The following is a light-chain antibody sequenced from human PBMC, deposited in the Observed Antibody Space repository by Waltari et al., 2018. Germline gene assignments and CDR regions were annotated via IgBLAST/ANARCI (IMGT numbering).Light chain of an antibody. V-gene: IGLV3-21*03. J-gene: IGLJ3*02. CDR1: NLGSKT. Sequence: SYVLTQPPSVSVAPGKTASITWGVDNLGSKTVHGYQQRPGQAPGLVGFDDSDRPSGIPERFSGSNYGNTATLTISRVEAGDEADYSCQVWDSSNDHVVFGGGTKLTVL. CDR3: QVWDSSNDHVV. CDR2: DDS.